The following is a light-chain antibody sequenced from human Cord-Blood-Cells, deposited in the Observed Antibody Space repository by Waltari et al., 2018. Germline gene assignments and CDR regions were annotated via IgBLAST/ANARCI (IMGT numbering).Light chain of an antibody. J-gene: IGKJ2*01. CDR1: QSVSSIY. CDR2: GAS. V-gene: IGKV3-20*01. Sequence: EIVLTQSPGTLSLSPGERATLSCRASQSVSSIYLAWYQQKPGPAPRLLIYGASSRATGIPDRFSGSGSGTDFTLTISRLEPEDFAVYYCQQYGSPRGYTFGQGTKLEIK. CDR3: QQYGSPRGYT.